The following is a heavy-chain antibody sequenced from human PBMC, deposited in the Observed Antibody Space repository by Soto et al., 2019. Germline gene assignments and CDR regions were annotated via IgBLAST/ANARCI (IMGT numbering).Heavy chain of an antibody. J-gene: IGHJ4*02. CDR3: TTELGSGPRGGYFDY. CDR1: GFTFSNAW. V-gene: IGHV3-15*01. Sequence: GGSLRLSCAASGFTFSNAWMSWVRQAPGKGLEWVGRIKSKTDGGTTDYAAPVKGRFTISRDDSKNTLYLQMNSLKTEDTAVYYCTTELGSGPRGGYFDYWGQGTLVTVSS. D-gene: IGHD3-10*01. CDR2: IKSKTDGGTT.